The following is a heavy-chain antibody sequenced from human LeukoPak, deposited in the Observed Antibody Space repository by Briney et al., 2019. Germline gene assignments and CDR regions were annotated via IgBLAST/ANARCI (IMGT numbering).Heavy chain of an antibody. CDR1: GFTVSSNY. J-gene: IGHJ6*03. Sequence: GGSLRLSCAASGFTVSSNYMSWVRQAPGKGLEWVSVIYSGGSTYYADSVKGRFTISRDNSKNTLYLQMNSLRAEDTAVYYCARVAPHYGSGSYCRPYYYYMDVWGKGTTVTVSS. V-gene: IGHV3-53*01. D-gene: IGHD3-10*01. CDR2: IYSGGST. CDR3: ARVAPHYGSGSYCRPYYYYMDV.